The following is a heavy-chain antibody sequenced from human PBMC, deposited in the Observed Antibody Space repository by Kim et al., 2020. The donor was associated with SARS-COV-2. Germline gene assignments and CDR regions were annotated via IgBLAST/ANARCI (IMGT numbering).Heavy chain of an antibody. J-gene: IGHJ4*02. CDR2: K. CDR3: AREMATIFWDY. Sequence: KNNADSVKGRSPISRDTSKNTLYLPMNSRGAEDTAVYYCAREMATIFWDYWGQGTLVTVSS. V-gene: IGHV3-30*01. D-gene: IGHD5-12*01.